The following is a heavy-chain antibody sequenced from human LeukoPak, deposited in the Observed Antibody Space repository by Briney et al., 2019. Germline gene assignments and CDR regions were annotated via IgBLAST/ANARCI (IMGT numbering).Heavy chain of an antibody. CDR1: GYSFTSYW. V-gene: IGHV5-51*01. J-gene: IGHJ4*02. CDR3: ARRWQFRGGNFDY. Sequence: GESLQISCQGSGYSFTSYWIGWVRQMPGKGLEWMGIIYPGDSDTRYSPSFQGQVTISADKSISTAYLQWSSLKASDTAMYYCARRWQFRGGNFDYWGQGTLVTVSS. CDR2: IYPGDSDT. D-gene: IGHD4-23*01.